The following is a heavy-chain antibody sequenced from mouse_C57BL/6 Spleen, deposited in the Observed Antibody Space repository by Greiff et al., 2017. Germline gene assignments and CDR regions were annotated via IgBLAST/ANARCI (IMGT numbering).Heavy chain of an antibody. CDR1: GYTFTSYD. Sequence: QVQLQQSGPELVKPGASVKLSCKASGYTFTSYDINWVKQRPGQGLEWIGWIYPRDGSTKYKEKFKGKATLTVDTSSSTAYMERHSLTSEDSAVYFCARSLPTVVGRWYFDVGGTGTTVTVSS. CDR3: ARSLPTVVGRWYFDV. CDR2: IYPRDGST. D-gene: IGHD1-1*01. V-gene: IGHV1-85*01. J-gene: IGHJ1*03.